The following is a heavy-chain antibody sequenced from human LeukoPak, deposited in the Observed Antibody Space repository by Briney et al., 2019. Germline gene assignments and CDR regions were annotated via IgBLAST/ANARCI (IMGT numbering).Heavy chain of an antibody. CDR1: GFTVMSNS. CDR3: ATTGSGSYYDY. D-gene: IGHD1-26*01. J-gene: IGHJ4*02. Sequence: PGGSLRLSCTGSGFTVMSNSMSWVRQAPGKGLEGGSFIYSDNTHYSNSVKGRFTISRDNSKNTLFLQMNSLRAEDTAVYYCATTGSGSYYDYWGQGTLVTVSS. V-gene: IGHV3-53*01. CDR2: IYSDNT.